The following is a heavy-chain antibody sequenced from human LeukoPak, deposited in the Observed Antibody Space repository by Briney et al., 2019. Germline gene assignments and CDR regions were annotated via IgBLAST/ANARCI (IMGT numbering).Heavy chain of an antibody. V-gene: IGHV4-30-4*08. CDR2: IYYSGST. J-gene: IGHJ4*02. D-gene: IGHD3-3*01. Sequence: SETLSLTCTVSGGSISSGDYYWSWIRQPPGKGLEWIGYIYYSGSTYYNPSLKSRVTISVVTSKNQFSLKLSSVTAAGTAVYYCARAGEDFWSGYYPDYWGQGTLVTVSS. CDR3: ARAGEDFWSGYYPDY. CDR1: GGSISSGDYY.